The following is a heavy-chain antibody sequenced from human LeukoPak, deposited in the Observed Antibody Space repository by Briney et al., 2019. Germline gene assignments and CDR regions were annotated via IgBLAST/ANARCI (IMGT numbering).Heavy chain of an antibody. CDR1: GGSISSSSYY. J-gene: IGHJ4*02. Sequence: PSETLSLTCTVSGGSISSSSYYWGWIRQPSGKGLEWIGSIYYSGSTYYNPSLKSRVTISVDTSKNQFSLKLSSVTAADTAVYYCAIEVNYYDSSGIGFDYWGQGTLVTVSS. CDR2: IYYSGST. D-gene: IGHD3-22*01. V-gene: IGHV4-39*02. CDR3: AIEVNYYDSSGIGFDY.